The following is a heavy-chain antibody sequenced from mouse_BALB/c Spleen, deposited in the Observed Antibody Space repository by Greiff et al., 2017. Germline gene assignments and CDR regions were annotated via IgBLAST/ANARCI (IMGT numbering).Heavy chain of an antibody. D-gene: IGHD3-2*02. Sequence: EVQGVESGGGLVQPGGSRKLSCAASGFTFSSFGMHWVRQAPEKGLEWVAYISSGSSTIYYADTVKGRFTISRDNPKNTLFLQMTSLRSEATAMYYCARSGGNYVGYWGQGTTLTVSS. V-gene: IGHV5-17*02. CDR1: GFTFSSFG. J-gene: IGHJ2*01. CDR2: ISSGSSTI. CDR3: ARSGGNYVGY.